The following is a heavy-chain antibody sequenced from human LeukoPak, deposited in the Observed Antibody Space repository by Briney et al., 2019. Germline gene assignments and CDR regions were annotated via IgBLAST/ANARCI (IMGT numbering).Heavy chain of an antibody. CDR3: ASQSSSPAGVY. CDR1: GGSFSGYY. CDR2: INHSGST. J-gene: IGHJ4*02. Sequence: ASETLCLTCAVYGGSFSGYYRSWIRQPPGKGLEWIGEINHSGSTNYNPSLKSRVTISVDTSKNQFSLKLSSVTAADTAVYYCASQSSSPAGVYWGQGTLVTVSS. V-gene: IGHV4-34*01. D-gene: IGHD6-19*01.